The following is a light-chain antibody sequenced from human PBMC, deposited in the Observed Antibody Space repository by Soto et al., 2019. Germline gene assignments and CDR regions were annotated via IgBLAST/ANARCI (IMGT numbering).Light chain of an antibody. CDR2: EVS. Sequence: QSALSQPASVSGSPGQSITISCTGTSSDIGNYNYVSWYQQHPGKAPKLMIYEVSNRPSGISNRFSGSKSGNTASLTISGLQAEDEAEYYCSSYTAISSLDIVFGGGTKLTVL. V-gene: IGLV2-14*01. J-gene: IGLJ2*01. CDR1: SSDIGNYNY. CDR3: SSYTAISSLDIV.